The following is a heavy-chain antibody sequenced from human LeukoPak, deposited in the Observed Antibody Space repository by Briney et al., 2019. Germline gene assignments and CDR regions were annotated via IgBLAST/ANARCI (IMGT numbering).Heavy chain of an antibody. CDR2: IIPIFGTA. CDR1: GGTFSSYA. V-gene: IGHV1-69*01. D-gene: IGHD5-18*01. J-gene: IGHJ4*02. Sequence: ASVKVSCKASGGTFSSYAISWVRQAPGQGLEWMGGIIPIFGTANYAQKFQGRVTITADESTSTAYMELSSLRSEYTAVYYCASTPLDSYGYPFDYWGQGTLVTVSS. CDR3: ASTPLDSYGYPFDY.